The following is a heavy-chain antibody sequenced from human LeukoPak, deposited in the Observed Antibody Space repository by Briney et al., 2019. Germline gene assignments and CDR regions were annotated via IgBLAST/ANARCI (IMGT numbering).Heavy chain of an antibody. CDR1: GFTFSSYG. CDR2: IWYDGSNK. D-gene: IGHD3-9*01. Sequence: GGSLRLSCAASGFTFSSYGMHWVRQAPGKGLEWVAVIWYDGSNKYYADSVKGRFTISRDNSKNTLYLQMNSLRAEDTAVYYCARELGDILTGYLYYYYYGMDVWGQVTTVTVSS. J-gene: IGHJ6*02. V-gene: IGHV3-33*01. CDR3: ARELGDILTGYLYYYYYGMDV.